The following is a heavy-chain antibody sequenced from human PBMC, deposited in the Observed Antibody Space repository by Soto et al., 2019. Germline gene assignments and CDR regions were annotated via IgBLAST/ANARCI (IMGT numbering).Heavy chain of an antibody. D-gene: IGHD1-7*01. J-gene: IGHJ5*02. CDR1: GGSISSYY. V-gene: IGHV4-4*07. CDR2: IYTSGST. CDR3: ARDIREYNRNYGWFHP. Sequence: SETLSLTCTVSGGSISSYYWSWIRQPAGKGLEWIGRIYTSGSTNYNPSLKSRVTMSVDTSKNQFSLKLSSVTAADTAVYYCARDIREYNRNYGWFHPWGQGTLVTVSS.